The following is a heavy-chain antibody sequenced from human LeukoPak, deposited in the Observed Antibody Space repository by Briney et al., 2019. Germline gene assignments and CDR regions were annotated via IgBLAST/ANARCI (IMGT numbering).Heavy chain of an antibody. CDR1: GFTFSSYA. D-gene: IGHD2-2*01. J-gene: IGHJ4*02. CDR2: ISYDGSNK. CDR3: ARDARVLSSTSWIDN. Sequence: GGSLRLCCAASGFTFSSYAMHWGRQAPGKGLEWVAVISYDGSNKYYADSVKGRFTISRDNSKNTLYLQMNSLRAEDTAVYYCARDARVLSSTSWIDNWGQGTLVTVSS. V-gene: IGHV3-30*04.